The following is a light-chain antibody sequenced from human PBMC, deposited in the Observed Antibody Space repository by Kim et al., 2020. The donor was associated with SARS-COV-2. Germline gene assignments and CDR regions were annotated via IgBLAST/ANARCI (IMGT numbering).Light chain of an antibody. J-gene: IGLJ3*02. CDR3: SAWDSSLSVWV. CDR1: SNNVGNLG. Sequence: QAGLTQPPSVSKGLRQTATLTCTGNSNNVGNLGAAWLQQHQGHPPKLLSYRNNNRPSGISERLSASRSGNTASLTITGLQPEDEADYYCSAWDSSLSVWVFGGGTKVTVL. CDR2: RNN. V-gene: IGLV10-54*01.